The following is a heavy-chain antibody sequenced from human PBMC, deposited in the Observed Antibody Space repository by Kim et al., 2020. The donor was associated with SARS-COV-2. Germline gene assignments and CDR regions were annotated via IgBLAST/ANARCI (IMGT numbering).Heavy chain of an antibody. Sequence: GGSLRLSCAASGFTFSSYSINWVRQAPGKGLEWVSHISSSSTVFYADSVRGRFTISRDNAGTSVYLQMNSLRDEDTAVYYCARSGNFRVDYWGQGTLVTVSS. V-gene: IGHV3-48*02. J-gene: IGHJ4*02. CDR2: ISSSSTV. CDR1: GFTFSSYS. CDR3: ARSGNFRVDY.